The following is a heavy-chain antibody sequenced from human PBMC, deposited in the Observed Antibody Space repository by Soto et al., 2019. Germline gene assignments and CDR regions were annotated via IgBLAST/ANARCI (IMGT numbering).Heavy chain of an antibody. CDR3: AKARTGYYHFDY. CDR1: GFTFSDYA. Sequence: GGSLRLSCAASGFTFSDYAMSWVRQASGKGLEWVSTISGSGGSTYYADSVKGRFTISRDDSKNTVYLLMNSLRAEDTAVYNCAKARTGYYHFDYWGQGTLVTVSS. D-gene: IGHD3-9*01. J-gene: IGHJ4*02. CDR2: ISGSGGST. V-gene: IGHV3-23*01.